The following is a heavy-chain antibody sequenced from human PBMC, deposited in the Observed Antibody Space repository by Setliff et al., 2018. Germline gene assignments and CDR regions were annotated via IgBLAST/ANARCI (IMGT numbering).Heavy chain of an antibody. CDR1: GYTLTELS. J-gene: IGHJ6*03. Sequence: ASVKVSCKVSGYTLTELSMHWVRQAPGKGLEWMGGFDPEDGETIYAQKFQGRVTMTEDTSTDTAYMELSSLRSEDTAVYYCATALRYFDWLSPYYYYYYYMDVRGKGTTVTVSS. CDR2: FDPEDGET. V-gene: IGHV1-24*01. D-gene: IGHD3-9*01. CDR3: ATALRYFDWLSPYYYYYYYMDV.